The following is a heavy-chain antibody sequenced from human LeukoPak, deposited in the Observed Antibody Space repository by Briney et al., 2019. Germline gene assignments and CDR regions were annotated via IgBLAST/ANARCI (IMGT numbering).Heavy chain of an antibody. J-gene: IGHJ3*02. CDR1: GGSISSSSYY. D-gene: IGHD3-10*01. CDR2: IYYSGST. CDR3: ASGLWFGEKAFDI. Sequence: SETLSLTCTVSGGSISSSSYYWGWIRQPPGKGLEWIGSIYYSGSTYYNPSLKSRVTISVDTSKNQFSLKLSSVTAADTAVYYCASGLWFGEKAFDIWGQGTMVTVSS. V-gene: IGHV4-39*07.